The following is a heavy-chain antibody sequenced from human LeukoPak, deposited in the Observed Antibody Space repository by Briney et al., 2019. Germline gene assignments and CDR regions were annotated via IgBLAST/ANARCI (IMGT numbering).Heavy chain of an antibody. CDR2: ISGSGGST. CDR1: GFTFSSYA. CDR3: AKGKLGYCSGGSCYSGGY. D-gene: IGHD2-15*01. Sequence: PGGSLRLSCAASGFTFSSYAMSWVRQAPGKGLEWVSAISGSGGSTYYADSVKGRFTISRDNSKNTLYLQMNSLRAEDTAVYYRAKGKLGYCSGGSCYSGGYWGQGTLVTVSS. V-gene: IGHV3-23*01. J-gene: IGHJ4*02.